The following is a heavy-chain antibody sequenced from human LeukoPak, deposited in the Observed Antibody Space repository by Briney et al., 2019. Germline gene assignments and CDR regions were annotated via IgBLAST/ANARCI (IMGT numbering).Heavy chain of an antibody. J-gene: IGHJ2*01. CDR2: IKTKAESYAT. V-gene: IGHV3-73*01. CDR3: SRRMFTADWHLDL. Sequence: PGGSLRLSCAASGFTFSGSDIHWVRQASGKGLEWIGRIKTKAESYATAYVVSVTGRFTISRDDSKKTAFLQMNSLKTEDTAVYYCSRRMFTADWHLDLWGRGTLVTVS. CDR1: GFTFSGSD. D-gene: IGHD3-10*02.